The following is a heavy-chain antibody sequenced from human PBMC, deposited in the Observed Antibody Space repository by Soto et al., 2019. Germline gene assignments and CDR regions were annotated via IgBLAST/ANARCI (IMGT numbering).Heavy chain of an antibody. CDR3: ARDLGYGDHSNYFDS. CDR1: GFTFSTYS. D-gene: IGHD4-17*01. CDR2: ISSRSSTI. V-gene: IGHV3-48*01. J-gene: IGHJ4*02. Sequence: EVQLVESGGGLVQPGGSLRLSCAASGFTFSTYSMNWVRQAPGKGLEWVSYISSRSSTIYYADSVKGRFTISSDNAKNSLYLQMNSLRAEDTAVYYCARDLGYGDHSNYFDSWGQGTLVTVSS.